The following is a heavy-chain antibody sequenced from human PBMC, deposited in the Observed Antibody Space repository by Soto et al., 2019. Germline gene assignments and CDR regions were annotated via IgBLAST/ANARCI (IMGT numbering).Heavy chain of an antibody. CDR1: GFTFSSYA. CDR3: VKGGRYSYGFWFDP. J-gene: IGHJ5*02. V-gene: IGHV3-64D*06. Sequence: GGSLRLSCSASGFTFSSYAMHWVRQAPGKGLEYVSAISSNGGSTYYADSVKGRFTISRDNSKNTLYLQMSSLRAEDTVVYYCVKGGRYSYGFWFDPWGQGTLVTVSS. D-gene: IGHD5-18*01. CDR2: ISSNGGST.